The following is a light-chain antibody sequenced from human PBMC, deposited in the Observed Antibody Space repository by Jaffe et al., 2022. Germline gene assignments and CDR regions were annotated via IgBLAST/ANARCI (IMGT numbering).Light chain of an antibody. CDR3: ETWDSSLSAGV. V-gene: IGLV1-51*01. Sequence: QSVLTQPPSVSAAPGQKVTISCSGTSSNIGNNYVSWYQQLPGTAPKLLIYDNIERPSGIPDRFSGSKSGTSATLGITGLQTGDEADYYCETWDSSLSAGVFGGGTKLTVL. J-gene: IGLJ3*02. CDR1: SSNIGNNY. CDR2: DNI.